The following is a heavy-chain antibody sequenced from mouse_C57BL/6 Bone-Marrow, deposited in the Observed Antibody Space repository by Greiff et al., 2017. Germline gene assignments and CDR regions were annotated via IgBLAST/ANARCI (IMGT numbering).Heavy chain of an antibody. J-gene: IGHJ2*01. CDR1: GYSITSGYY. CDR3: ARGGAGDY. Sequence: EVKLEESGPGLVKPSQSLSLTCSVTGYSITSGYYWNWIRQFPGNKLEWMGYISYDGSNNYNPSLKNRISITRDTSKNQFFLKLNSVTTEDTATYYCARGGAGDYWGQGTTLTVSS. CDR2: ISYDGSN. V-gene: IGHV3-6*01.